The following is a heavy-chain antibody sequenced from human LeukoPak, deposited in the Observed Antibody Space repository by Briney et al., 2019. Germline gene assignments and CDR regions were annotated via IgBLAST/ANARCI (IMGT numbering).Heavy chain of an antibody. CDR1: GYTFTSYG. J-gene: IGHJ5*02. Sequence: EASVKVSCKASGYTFTSYGISWVRQAPGQGLEWMGWISAYNGNTNYAQKFQGRVTMTRDTSISTAFMELSRLRSDDTAVYYCARDRLRFLEWSARNNWFDPWGQGTLVTVSS. D-gene: IGHD3-3*01. CDR2: ISAYNGNT. V-gene: IGHV1-18*01. CDR3: ARDRLRFLEWSARNNWFDP.